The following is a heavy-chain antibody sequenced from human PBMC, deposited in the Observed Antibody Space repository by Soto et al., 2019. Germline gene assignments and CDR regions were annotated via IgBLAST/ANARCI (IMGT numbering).Heavy chain of an antibody. D-gene: IGHD6-19*01. CDR2: INHSGST. CDR1: GGSFSGYY. J-gene: IGHJ6*02. Sequence: SSETLSLTCAVYGGSFSGYYWSWIRQPPGKGLAWIGEINHSGSTNYNPSLNSRVTISVDTSKNQFSLKLSSVTAADTAVYYCARDSYSPHSSGWTYYHYYGMDVWGQGTTVNVSS. V-gene: IGHV4-34*01. CDR3: ARDSYSPHSSGWTYYHYYGMDV.